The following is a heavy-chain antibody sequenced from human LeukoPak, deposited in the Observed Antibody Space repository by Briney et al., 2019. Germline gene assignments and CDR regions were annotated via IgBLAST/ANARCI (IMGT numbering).Heavy chain of an antibody. J-gene: IGHJ5*02. CDR3: ARGGHIVVVPAATGWFNP. CDR2: ISAYNGNT. D-gene: IGHD2-2*01. CDR1: GYTFTSYG. Sequence: ASVKVSCKASGYTFTSYGISWVRQAPGQGLEWMGWISAYNGNTNYAQKRQGRVTMTTDTSTGTAYMELRSLRSDDTAVYYCARGGHIVVVPAATGWFNPWGQGTLVTVSS. V-gene: IGHV1-18*01.